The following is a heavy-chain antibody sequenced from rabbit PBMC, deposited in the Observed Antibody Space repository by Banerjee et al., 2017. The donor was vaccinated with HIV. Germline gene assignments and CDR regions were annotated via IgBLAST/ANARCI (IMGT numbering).Heavy chain of an antibody. D-gene: IGHD4-1*01. V-gene: IGHV1S45*01. CDR1: GFSFSNKYV. Sequence: QEQLEESGGDLVKPEGSLTLTCTASGFSFSNKYVMCWVRQAPGKGLEWIACIYAGSSGSTYYASWAKGRFTISRTSSTTVALQMTSLTAADTATYFCARDLAGVIGWNFNFWGQGTLVTVS. J-gene: IGHJ4*01. CDR3: ARDLAGVIGWNFNF. CDR2: IYAGSSGST.